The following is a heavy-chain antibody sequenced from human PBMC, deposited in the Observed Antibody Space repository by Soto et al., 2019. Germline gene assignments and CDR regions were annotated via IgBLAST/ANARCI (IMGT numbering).Heavy chain of an antibody. CDR3: ARTRFCGGTGCYYYFDL. CDR1: GFTFSSYA. CDR2: IWYDGTNE. Sequence: GGSLRLSCTVSGFTFSSYAMHWVRQAPGKGLEWVAIIWYDGTNEFYADSVKGRFTISRDNSKNSLYLQMDSLTAEDTAVYFCARTRFCGGTGCYYYFDLWGRGTLVTVSS. V-gene: IGHV3-33*01. J-gene: IGHJ4*02. D-gene: IGHD2-2*01.